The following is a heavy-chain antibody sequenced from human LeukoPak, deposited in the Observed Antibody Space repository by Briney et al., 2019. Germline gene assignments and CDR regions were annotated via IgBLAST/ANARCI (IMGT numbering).Heavy chain of an antibody. CDR3: ARKSPGGGATHFDY. CDR1: GLTVSSNY. Sequence: GGSLRLSCAASGLTVSSNYMSWVRQAPGKGLEWVSVIYSGGSTYYADSVKGRFTISRDNSKNTLYLQMNSLRAEDTAVYYCARKSPGGGATHFDYWGQGTLVTVSS. D-gene: IGHD1-26*01. J-gene: IGHJ4*02. V-gene: IGHV3-66*01. CDR2: IYSGGST.